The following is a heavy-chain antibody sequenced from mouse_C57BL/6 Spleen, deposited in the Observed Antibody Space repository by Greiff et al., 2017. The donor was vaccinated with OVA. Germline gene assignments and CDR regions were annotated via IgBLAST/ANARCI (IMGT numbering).Heavy chain of an antibody. CDR3: ARDTGTRYFDV. D-gene: IGHD4-1*01. CDR1: GYSITSGYY. Sequence: VQLQQSGPGLVKPSQSLSLTCSVTGYSITSGYYWNWIRQFPGNKLEWMGYISYDGSNNYNPSLKNRISITRDTSKNQFFLKLNSVTTEDTATYYCARDTGTRYFDVWGTGTTVTVSS. J-gene: IGHJ1*03. CDR2: ISYDGSN. V-gene: IGHV3-6*01.